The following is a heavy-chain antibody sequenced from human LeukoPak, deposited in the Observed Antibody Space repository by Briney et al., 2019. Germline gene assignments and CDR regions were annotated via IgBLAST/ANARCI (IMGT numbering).Heavy chain of an antibody. D-gene: IGHD1-14*01. CDR3: HRLDA. J-gene: IGHJ6*02. Sequence: GGSLRLSCAASGFTFSNDWMTWVRQAPGKGLEWVGRIYRNADGGTKDYAAPVKGRFTISRDDSKSTLYLQMNSLKTEVTAVYYYHRLDAWGQGTSVTVSS. CDR2: IYRNADGGTK. CDR1: GFTFSNDW. V-gene: IGHV3-15*05.